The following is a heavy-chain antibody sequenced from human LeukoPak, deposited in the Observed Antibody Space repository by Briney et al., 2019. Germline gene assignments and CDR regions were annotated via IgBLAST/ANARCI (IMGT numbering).Heavy chain of an antibody. D-gene: IGHD6-13*01. Sequence: GGSLRLSCAASGFTFSSYSMNWVRQAPGKGLEWVSSISSSSSYIYYADSVKGRFTISRDNAKNSLYLQMNSLRAEDTAVYYCARDRAGIAAAGTNNDFDYWAREPWSPSPQ. J-gene: IGHJ4*02. CDR2: ISSSSSYI. V-gene: IGHV3-21*01. CDR3: ARDRAGIAAAGTNNDFDY. CDR1: GFTFSSYS.